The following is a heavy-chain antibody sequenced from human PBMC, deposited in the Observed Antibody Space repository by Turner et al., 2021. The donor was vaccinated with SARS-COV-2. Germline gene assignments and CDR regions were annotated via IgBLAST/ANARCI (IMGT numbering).Heavy chain of an antibody. V-gene: IGHV1-46*01. CDR2: FNPSGGGT. Sequence: QVHLVQSEPEARKPGASVKISCKSSGYTFSDFYIHWVRQAPGQGLEWMGIFNPSGGGTSYAQDFQGRLTMTGDTSTSTVYMELSSLGSEDTAVYFCARTITIFVGMDVWGQGTTVTVSS. D-gene: IGHD3-3*01. J-gene: IGHJ6*02. CDR1: GYTFSDFY. CDR3: ARTITIFVGMDV.